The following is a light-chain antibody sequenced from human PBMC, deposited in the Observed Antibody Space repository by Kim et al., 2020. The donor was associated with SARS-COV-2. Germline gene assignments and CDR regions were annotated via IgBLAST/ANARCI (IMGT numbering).Light chain of an antibody. J-gene: IGKJ1*01. Sequence: EIVLTQSPATLSLSPGERATLSCRASQSVSSYLAWYQQKPGQAPRLLIYDASNRATGIPARFSGSGSGTDFTLTTSSLEPEDFAVYYCQQRSNWWTFGQGTKVEI. CDR1: QSVSSY. CDR3: QQRSNWWT. CDR2: DAS. V-gene: IGKV3-11*01.